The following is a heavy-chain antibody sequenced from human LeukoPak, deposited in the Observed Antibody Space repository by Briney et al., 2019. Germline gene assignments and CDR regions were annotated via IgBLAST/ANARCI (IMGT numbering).Heavy chain of an antibody. J-gene: IGHJ5*02. CDR3: ARAPYDFLTGYSLNWFDP. CDR2: ISADSGDT. CDR1: GYTFTTYA. D-gene: IGHD3-9*01. Sequence: ASVKVSCKASGYTFTTYAMHWVRQAPGQRLEWMGWISADSGDTKYSQRFQGRVTITRDTSAYTAYMELRSLISEDTAVYYCARAPYDFLTGYSLNWFDPWGQGTLVTVSS. V-gene: IGHV1-3*01.